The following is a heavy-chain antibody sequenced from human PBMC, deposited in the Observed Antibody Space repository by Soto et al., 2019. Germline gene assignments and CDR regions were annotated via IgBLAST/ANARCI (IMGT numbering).Heavy chain of an antibody. CDR1: GFSLSTSGVG. D-gene: IGHD3-10*01. Sequence: GSGPTLVNPTQTLTLTCTFSGFSLSTSGVGVAWIRQPPGKALEWLALIYWDDDKRYSPSLKSRLTITKDTSKNQVVLTMTNMDPVDTATYYCAHRRTYGSGSYSFGYWGQGTVVTVSS. V-gene: IGHV2-5*02. CDR2: IYWDDDK. CDR3: AHRRTYGSGSYSFGY. J-gene: IGHJ4*02.